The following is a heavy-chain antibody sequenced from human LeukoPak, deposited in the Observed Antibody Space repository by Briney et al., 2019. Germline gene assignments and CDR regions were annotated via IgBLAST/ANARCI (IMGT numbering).Heavy chain of an antibody. CDR2: ISGSGSII. Sequence: GRSLRLSCAASGFTFSTYEMNWVRQAPGKGLEWVSYISGSGSIIYYADSVKGRFTISRDDAKNSLYLQMNSLRAEDTAVYFCARYGTTFDYWGQGTLVTVSS. D-gene: IGHD1-1*01. CDR3: ARYGTTFDY. CDR1: GFTFSTYE. V-gene: IGHV3-48*03. J-gene: IGHJ4*02.